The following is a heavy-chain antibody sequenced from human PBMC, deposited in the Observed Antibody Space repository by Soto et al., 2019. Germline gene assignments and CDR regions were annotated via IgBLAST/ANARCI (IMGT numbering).Heavy chain of an antibody. D-gene: IGHD1-7*01. V-gene: IGHV4-4*07. CDR2: IYTSGNA. CDR1: SGSISSYH. Sequence: PSETLSLTCTVSSGSISSYHWSWIRRSAGKGLEWIGRIYTSGNAHYNPSLKSRVTVSIDTSKNQFFLTVNSVTAADSAVYYCARESGDNWDYEAYWGQGTPVTVSS. J-gene: IGHJ4*02. CDR3: ARESGDNWDYEAY.